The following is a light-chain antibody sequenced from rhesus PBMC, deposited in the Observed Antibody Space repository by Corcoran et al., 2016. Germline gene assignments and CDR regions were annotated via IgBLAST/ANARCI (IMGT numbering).Light chain of an antibody. Sequence: EIVMTQSPATLSLSPGERATLSCRASQSVSSSLAWYQQKPGQAPRLLIYGASSRATGIPDRFGGSGSGTDFTLTISSLEPEDVAVYYCLQHSNWPLTFGGGTKVELK. V-gene: IGKV3-24*01. CDR1: QSVSSS. J-gene: IGKJ4*01. CDR3: LQHSNWPLT. CDR2: GAS.